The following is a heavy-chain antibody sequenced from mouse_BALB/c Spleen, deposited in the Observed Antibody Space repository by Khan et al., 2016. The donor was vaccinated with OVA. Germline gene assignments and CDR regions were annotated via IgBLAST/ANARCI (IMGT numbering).Heavy chain of an antibody. V-gene: IGHV5-4*02. J-gene: IGHJ3*01. CDR2: ISDGGSYT. Sequence: EVELVESGGGLVKPGGSLKLSCAASGFTFSDYYMYWVRQTPEKRLEWVATISDGGSYTYYPASVKGRFTISRDDVKNNLYLQVSGLKSEDSAMDYCARGFYGGPFIYWGQGTLVTVSA. CDR3: ARGFYGGPFIY. CDR1: GFTFSDYY. D-gene: IGHD1-1*02.